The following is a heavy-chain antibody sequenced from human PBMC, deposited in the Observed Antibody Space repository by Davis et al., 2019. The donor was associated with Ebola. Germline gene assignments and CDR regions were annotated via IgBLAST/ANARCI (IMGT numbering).Heavy chain of an antibody. Sequence: PGGSLRLSCAASGFTFTSYDMHWVRQATGKGLAWVSAIGTAGDTYYPGSVKGRFTISRDKAKNSLYLQMNSLRGEDTAVYYCARAGFGEIYFDYWGQGTLVTVSS. V-gene: IGHV3-13*01. J-gene: IGHJ4*02. CDR3: ARAGFGEIYFDY. D-gene: IGHD3-10*01. CDR2: IGTAGDT. CDR1: GFTFTSYD.